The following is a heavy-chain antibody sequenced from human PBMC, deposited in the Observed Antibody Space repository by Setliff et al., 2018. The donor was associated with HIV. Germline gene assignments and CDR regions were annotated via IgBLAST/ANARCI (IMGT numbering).Heavy chain of an antibody. D-gene: IGHD2-2*01. CDR3: ARADIVVVPAAISSIFYYYYYMDV. V-gene: IGHV4-61*01. CDR2: ISFSGST. Sequence: SETLSLTCSVSGDSLNGISYYWSWIRQHPGKGLEWIGYISFSGSTYSNPSLKSRVTISVDTSKNQFSLKLSSVTAADTAVYYCARADIVVVPAAISSIFYYYYYMDVWGKGTTVTVSS. J-gene: IGHJ6*03. CDR1: GDSLNGISYY.